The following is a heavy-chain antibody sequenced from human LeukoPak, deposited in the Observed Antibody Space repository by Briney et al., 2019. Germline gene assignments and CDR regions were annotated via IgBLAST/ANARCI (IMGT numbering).Heavy chain of an antibody. D-gene: IGHD6-19*01. V-gene: IGHV4-39*01. CDR3: ARHHSSGWATFDY. Sequence: PSETLSLTCTVSGGSISSSSYYWGWIRQPPGKWLGWIGRIYYSGSTYYNPSLKRRVTISEDTSKNQSSLKLSSLTAADTAVYYCARHHSSGWATFDYWGQGTLVTVSS. CDR1: GGSISSSSYY. CDR2: IYYSGST. J-gene: IGHJ4*02.